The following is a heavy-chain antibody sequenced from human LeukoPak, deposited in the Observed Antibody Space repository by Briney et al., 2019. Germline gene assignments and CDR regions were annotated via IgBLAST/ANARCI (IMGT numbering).Heavy chain of an antibody. V-gene: IGHV4-34*01. CDR3: ARGLCRSSHYDFWSGYSCPNWFDP. CDR1: GGSFSGYY. Sequence: SETLSLTCAVYGGSFSGYYWTWIRQPPGKGLEWIGEINDSGSTNYNPSLKSRVTISVDTSKNQFSLKLSSVTAADTAVYYCARGLCRSSHYDFWSGYSCPNWFDPWGQGNLVTVSS. D-gene: IGHD3-3*01. CDR2: INDSGST. J-gene: IGHJ5*02.